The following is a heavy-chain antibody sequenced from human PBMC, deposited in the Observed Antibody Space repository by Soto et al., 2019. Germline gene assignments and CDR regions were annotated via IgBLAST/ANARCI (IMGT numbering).Heavy chain of an antibody. V-gene: IGHV1-8*02. Sequence: QVQLVQSGAEVKKPGASVKVSCKASGYTFTNYDINWVRQATGQGLEWMGWMNPNSGNTGYAQKFQGRVTMTRNTSLGTAYMALSSLRSEDTAVYYCARGHSGYDPQGAFDSWGQGTMVTVSS. CDR1: GYTFTNYD. D-gene: IGHD5-12*01. CDR3: ARGHSGYDPQGAFDS. CDR2: MNPNSGNT. J-gene: IGHJ3*02.